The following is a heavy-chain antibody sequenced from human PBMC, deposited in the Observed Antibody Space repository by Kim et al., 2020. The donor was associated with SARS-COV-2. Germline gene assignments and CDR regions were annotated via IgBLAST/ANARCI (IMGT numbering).Heavy chain of an antibody. V-gene: IGHV4-59*01. Sequence: TNYTPPLHSRVTISVDTSKNQFSLKLSSVTAADTAVYYCARDQRFLGLDPWGQGTLVTVSS. J-gene: IGHJ5*02. CDR3: ARDQRFLGLDP. D-gene: IGHD3-3*01. CDR2: T.